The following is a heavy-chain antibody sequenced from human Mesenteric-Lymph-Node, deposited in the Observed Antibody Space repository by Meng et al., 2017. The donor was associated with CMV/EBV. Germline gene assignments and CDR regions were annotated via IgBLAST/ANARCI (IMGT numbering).Heavy chain of an antibody. CDR2: IYYSGTT. CDR1: GGPIATSNYY. Sequence: LRLSCTVSGGPIATSNYYWTWIRRDPGKGLEYLGYIYYSGTTYYNPSLKSRLTISLDTSKNQFSLKLRSVTAADTAIYYCARDRIPIFAGMDVWGQGTSVTVSS. CDR3: ARDRIPIFAGMDV. J-gene: IGHJ6*02. V-gene: IGHV4-31*03. D-gene: IGHD3-3*01.